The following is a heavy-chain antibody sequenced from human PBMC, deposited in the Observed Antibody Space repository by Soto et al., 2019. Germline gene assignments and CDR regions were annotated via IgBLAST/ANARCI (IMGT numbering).Heavy chain of an antibody. CDR3: ARSAVVILGDAVEI. Sequence: ESGGGLVQPGGSLRLSCAASGFTVSANYMSWVRQAPGKGLEWVSLMYSNGRTFYTDSVKGRFSISRDNSKNTLDLQMTSLRAEDTAVYYCARSAVVILGDAVEIWGQGTMVIVS. CDR1: GFTVSANY. D-gene: IGHD2-21*01. V-gene: IGHV3-66*01. J-gene: IGHJ3*02. CDR2: MYSNGRT.